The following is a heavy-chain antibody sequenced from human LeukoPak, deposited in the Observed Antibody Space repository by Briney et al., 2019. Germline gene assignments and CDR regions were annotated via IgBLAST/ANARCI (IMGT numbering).Heavy chain of an antibody. CDR3: ARPSPSVDYDILTGWYYGMHV. V-gene: IGHV4-39*01. J-gene: IGHJ6*02. CDR2: IYYSGST. Sequence: SETLSLTCTVSGGSISSSSYYWGWIREPPGKGLEWIGSIYYSGSTYYNPSLKSRVTISVDTSKNQFSLKLSSVTAADTAVYYCARPSPSVDYDILTGWYYGMHVWGQGTTVTVSS. CDR1: GGSISSSSYY. D-gene: IGHD3-9*01.